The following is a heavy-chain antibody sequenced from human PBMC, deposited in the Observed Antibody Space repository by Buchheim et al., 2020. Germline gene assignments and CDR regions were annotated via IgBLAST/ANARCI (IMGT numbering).Heavy chain of an antibody. CDR3: TMGHSNT. Sequence: EVQLLESGGGLVQPGGSVRLSCAASGFTFSSEAMSWVRRAPGKGLEWISVITGSGGSTSYVDSVKGRFTISRDNSKNTLYLQMYSLRAEDTAMYYCTMGHSNTWGEGTL. CDR2: ITGSGGST. V-gene: IGHV3-23*01. D-gene: IGHD6-13*01. CDR1: GFTFSSEA. J-gene: IGHJ5*02.